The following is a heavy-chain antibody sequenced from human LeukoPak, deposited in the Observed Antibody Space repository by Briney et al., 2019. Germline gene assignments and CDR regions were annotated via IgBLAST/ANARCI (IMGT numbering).Heavy chain of an antibody. V-gene: IGHV4-39*01. Sequence: SETLSLTCTVSGASISSSSYSWGWIRQPPGKGLERIGSVYYSGETHYNPSLKSLVTISVDVSKNQFSLKLSSVTAADTAVYYCAKTGYGGNPFDSWGQGTQVTVSS. CDR1: GASISSSSYS. D-gene: IGHD4-23*01. CDR2: VYYSGET. CDR3: AKTGYGGNPFDS. J-gene: IGHJ4*02.